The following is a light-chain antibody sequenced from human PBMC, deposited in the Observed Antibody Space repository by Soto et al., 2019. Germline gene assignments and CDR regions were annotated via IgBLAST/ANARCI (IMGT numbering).Light chain of an antibody. CDR1: QTISRW. CDR2: DAS. J-gene: IGKJ5*01. Sequence: DIPLTQTPSTLSASVGDEVTITCRASQTISRWLAWYQQKPGRAPKLLIYDASTLESGVPSRFSGSGSETEFTLTISRLQPDDFAPYFCHSRAFGQGTRLEIK. CDR3: HSRA. V-gene: IGKV1-5*01.